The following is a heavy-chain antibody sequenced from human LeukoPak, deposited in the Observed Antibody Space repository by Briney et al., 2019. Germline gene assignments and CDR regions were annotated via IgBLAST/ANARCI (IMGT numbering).Heavy chain of an antibody. Sequence: SETLSLTCAVYGGSFSGYYWSWIRQPPGKGLEWIGEINHSGSTNYNPSLKSRVTISVDTSKNQFSLKLSSVIAADTAVYYCARGGIAVTYWFDPWGQGTLVTVSS. V-gene: IGHV4-34*01. J-gene: IGHJ5*02. CDR2: INHSGST. D-gene: IGHD6-19*01. CDR1: GGSFSGYY. CDR3: ARGGIAVTYWFDP.